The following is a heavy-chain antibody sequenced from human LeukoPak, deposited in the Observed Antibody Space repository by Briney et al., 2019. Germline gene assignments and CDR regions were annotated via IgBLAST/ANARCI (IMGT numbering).Heavy chain of an antibody. V-gene: IGHV1-18*01. J-gene: IGHJ5*02. CDR1: GYTFTSYG. CDR2: ISAYNGNT. D-gene: IGHD3-22*01. Sequence: ASVKVSCKASGYTFTSYGISSVRQAPGQGLEWLGWISAYNGNTNYAQKLQGEVTMTTDTSTSTAYMELRSLRSDDTAVYYCARDLFYDSSGYYFWPTWGQGTLVTVSS. CDR3: ARDLFYDSSGYYFWPT.